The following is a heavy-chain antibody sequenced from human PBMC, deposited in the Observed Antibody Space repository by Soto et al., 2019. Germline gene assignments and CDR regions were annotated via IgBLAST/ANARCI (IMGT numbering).Heavy chain of an antibody. CDR1: GGSMSSGGYY. V-gene: IGHV4-31*03. CDR2: IYYSGST. D-gene: IGHD6-13*01. Sequence: QVQLQESGPGLVKPSQTLSLTCTVSGGSMSSGGYYWSWIGQHPGKGLEWIGYIYYSGSTYYNPSLKSRVTISVDTSKNQFSLKLSSVTAADTAVYYCARDLQYSRLFYGMDVWGQGTTVTVSS. CDR3: ARDLQYSRLFYGMDV. J-gene: IGHJ6*02.